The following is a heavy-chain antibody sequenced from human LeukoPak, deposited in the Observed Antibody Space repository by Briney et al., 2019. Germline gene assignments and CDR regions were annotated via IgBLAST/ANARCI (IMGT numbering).Heavy chain of an antibody. Sequence: GGSLRLSCAASGFTFSDYYMTWIRQSPAKGLEWVSYISGGGTTYYADSVKGRFYISRDNANNLLYLQMNSLRGDDTAVYYCARATFGEWLLDYWGQGTLVTVSS. V-gene: IGHV3-11*01. J-gene: IGHJ4*02. CDR1: GFTFSDYY. CDR2: ISGGGTT. D-gene: IGHD3-10*01. CDR3: ARATFGEWLLDY.